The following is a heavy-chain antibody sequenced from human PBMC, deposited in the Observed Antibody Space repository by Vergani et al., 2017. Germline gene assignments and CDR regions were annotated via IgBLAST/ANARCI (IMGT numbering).Heavy chain of an antibody. CDR1: GFSLSTSGMC. D-gene: IGHD5-12*01. Sequence: QVTLRESGPALVKPTQTLTLTCTFSGFSLSTSGMCVSWIRQPPGKALEWLARIDWDDDKYYSTSLKTRLNISKDTSKNQVVLTMTNMDPVDTATYYCARIIVAGEGNFDYWGQGTLVTVSS. CDR3: ARIIVAGEGNFDY. J-gene: IGHJ4*02. V-gene: IGHV2-70*15. CDR2: IDWDDDK.